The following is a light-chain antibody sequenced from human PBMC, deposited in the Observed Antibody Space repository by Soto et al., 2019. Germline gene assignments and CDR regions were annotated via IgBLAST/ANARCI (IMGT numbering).Light chain of an antibody. CDR2: DVS. J-gene: IGLJ3*02. V-gene: IGLV2-11*01. CDR1: SSDVGGYNY. CDR3: CSYAGILG. Sequence: QSALTQPRSVSGSPGQSVTISCTGTSSDVGGYNYVSWYQQHPGKAPKLMIYDVSKRPSGVPDRFSGSKSGNTASLTISGLQAEDEADYYCCSYAGILGFGGGTKLTVL.